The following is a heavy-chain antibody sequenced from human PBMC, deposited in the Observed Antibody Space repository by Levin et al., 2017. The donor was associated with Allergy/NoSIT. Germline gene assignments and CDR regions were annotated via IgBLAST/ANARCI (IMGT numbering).Heavy chain of an antibody. V-gene: IGHV3-64*01. Sequence: GGSLRLSCAASGFTFSSYAMHWVRQAPGKGLEYVSAISSNGGSTYYANSVKGRFTISRDNSKNTLYLQMGSLRAEDMAVYYCARPFYYGSGSYLWYFDLWGRGTLVTVSS. D-gene: IGHD3-10*01. CDR2: ISSNGGST. CDR3: ARPFYYGSGSYLWYFDL. J-gene: IGHJ2*01. CDR1: GFTFSSYA.